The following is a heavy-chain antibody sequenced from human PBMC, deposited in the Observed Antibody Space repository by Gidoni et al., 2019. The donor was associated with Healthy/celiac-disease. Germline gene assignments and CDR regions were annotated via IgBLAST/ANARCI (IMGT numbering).Heavy chain of an antibody. Sequence: QVQLVQSGAEVKKPGSSVKVSCKASGGTFSSYAISWVRQAPGQGLEWMGGIIPIFCTAIYAQTFQGRVTITADESTSPAYMELSSLRSEDTAVYYCAREVTTAGTGYSYGYYYFDYWGQGTLVTVSS. V-gene: IGHV1-69*01. D-gene: IGHD5-18*01. CDR3: AREVTTAGTGYSYGYYYFDY. CDR2: IIPIFCTA. J-gene: IGHJ4*02. CDR1: GGTFSSYA.